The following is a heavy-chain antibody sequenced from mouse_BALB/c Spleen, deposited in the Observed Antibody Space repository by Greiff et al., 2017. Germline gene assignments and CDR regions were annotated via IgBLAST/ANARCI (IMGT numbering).Heavy chain of an antibody. CDR2: INSDGGST. CDR1: EYEFPSHD. D-gene: IGHD1-1*01. CDR3: ARHGNYYGSSYPFAY. V-gene: IGHV5-2*01. J-gene: IGHJ3*01. Sequence: EVMLVESGGGLVQPGESLKLSCESNEYEFPSHDMSWVRKTPEKRLELVAAINSDGGSTYYPDTMERRFIISRDNTEKTLYLQMSSLRSEDTALYYCARHGNYYGSSYPFAYWGQGTLVTVSA.